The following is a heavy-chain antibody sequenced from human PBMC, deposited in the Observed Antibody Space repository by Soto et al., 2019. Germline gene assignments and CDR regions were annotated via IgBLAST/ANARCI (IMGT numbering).Heavy chain of an antibody. CDR3: ARVVSPYYDVLTGNWFDP. V-gene: IGHV1-2*02. Sequence: QVQLVQSGAEVKEPGASVKVSCKASGYTFTGYYMHWARQAPGQGLEWMGWIKSFNGDTNYAQKFQGRVTLTRDTSISTAYMELSRLKPDDTAVYYCARVVSPYYDVLTGNWFDPWGQGTLVTVSS. J-gene: IGHJ5*02. CDR2: IKSFNGDT. CDR1: GYTFTGYY. D-gene: IGHD3-9*01.